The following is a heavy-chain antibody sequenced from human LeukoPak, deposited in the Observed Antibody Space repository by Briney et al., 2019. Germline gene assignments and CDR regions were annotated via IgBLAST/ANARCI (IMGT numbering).Heavy chain of an antibody. J-gene: IGHJ5*02. CDR3: ARVDYSGPEGLNWFDP. V-gene: IGHV4-34*01. D-gene: IGHD1-26*01. Sequence: SETLSLTCAVYGGSFSGYYWSWIRQPPGKGLEWIGEINHSGSTYYNPSLKSRVTISVDTSKNQFSLKLSSVTAADTAVYYCARVDYSGPEGLNWFDPWGQGTLVTVSS. CDR1: GGSFSGYY. CDR2: INHSGST.